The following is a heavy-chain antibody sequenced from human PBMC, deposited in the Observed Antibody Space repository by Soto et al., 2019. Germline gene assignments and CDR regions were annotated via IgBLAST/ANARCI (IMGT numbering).Heavy chain of an antibody. CDR3: ARGDIYLDV. D-gene: IGHD2-2*02. V-gene: IGHV3-53*01. CDR2: FYTGGSA. CDR1: GFTVSDNY. Sequence: GGSLILSCAASGFTVSDNYMTWVRQAPGKGLEWVSLFYTGGSASYADSVKGRFSISRDISKNTLYLQMSSLRAEDTAVYYCARGDIYLDVWGQGTTVTVSS. J-gene: IGHJ6*02.